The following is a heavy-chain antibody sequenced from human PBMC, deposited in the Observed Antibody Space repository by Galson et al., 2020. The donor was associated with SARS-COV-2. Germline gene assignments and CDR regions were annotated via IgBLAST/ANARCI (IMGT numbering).Heavy chain of an antibody. Sequence: ASVKVSCKASGYTFTSYGISWVRQAPGQGLEWMGWISAYNGNTNYAQKLQGRVTMTTDTSTSTAYMELRSLRSDDTAVYYCARGPRGYSYADLGYFDYWGQGTLVTVSS. V-gene: IGHV1-18*01. D-gene: IGHD5-18*01. CDR2: ISAYNGNT. J-gene: IGHJ4*02. CDR3: ARGPRGYSYADLGYFDY. CDR1: GYTFTSYG.